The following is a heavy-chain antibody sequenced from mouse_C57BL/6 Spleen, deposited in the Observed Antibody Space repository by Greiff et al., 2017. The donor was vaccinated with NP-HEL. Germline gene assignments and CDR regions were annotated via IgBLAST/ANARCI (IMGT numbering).Heavy chain of an antibody. J-gene: IGHJ4*01. D-gene: IGHD2-4*01. CDR3: APYYDYDGYAMDY. CDR1: GYAFSSSW. V-gene: IGHV1-82*01. Sequence: QVQLQQSGPELVKPGASVKISCKASGYAFSSSWMNWVKQRPGEGLEWIGRIYPGDGDTNYNGKFKGKATLTADKSSSTAYMQLSSLTSEDSAVYFCAPYYDYDGYAMDYWGQGTSVTVSS. CDR2: IYPGDGDT.